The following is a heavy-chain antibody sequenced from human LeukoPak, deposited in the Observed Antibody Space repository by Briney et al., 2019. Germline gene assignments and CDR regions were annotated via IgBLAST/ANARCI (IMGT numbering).Heavy chain of an antibody. CDR3: ARAGYDFWSGQNYYYGMDV. J-gene: IGHJ6*02. CDR1: GGSFSGYY. V-gene: IGHV4-34*01. CDR2: INHSGST. D-gene: IGHD3-3*01. Sequence: SETLSLTCAVYGGSFSGYYWSWIRQPPGKGLEWIGEINHSGSTNYNPSLKSRVTISVDTSKNQFSLKLSSVTAADTAVYYCARAGYDFWSGQNYYYGMDVWGQGTTVTVSS.